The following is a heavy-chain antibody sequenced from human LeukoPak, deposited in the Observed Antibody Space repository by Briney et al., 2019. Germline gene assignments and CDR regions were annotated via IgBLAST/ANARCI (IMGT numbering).Heavy chain of an antibody. CDR3: ARDPRGNSVYVFDY. J-gene: IGHJ4*02. CDR1: GYTFTNYY. V-gene: IGHV1-46*01. CDR2: INPSGGST. Sequence: GASVKVSCKASGYTFTNYYMHWVRQAPGQGLDWMEFINPSGGSTRYAQNFQGRVTMTRDTSTSTIYMELSSLRSEDTAVYYCARDPRGNSVYVFDYWGQGTLVTVSS. D-gene: IGHD5/OR15-5a*01.